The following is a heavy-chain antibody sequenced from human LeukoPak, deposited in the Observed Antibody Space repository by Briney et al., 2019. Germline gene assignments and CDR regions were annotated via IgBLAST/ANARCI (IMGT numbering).Heavy chain of an antibody. CDR1: GGTFSSYA. CDR2: IIPIFGTA. D-gene: IGHD6-19*01. J-gene: IGHJ4*02. V-gene: IGHV1-69*13. Sequence: ASVKVSCKASGGTFSSYAIGWVRQAPGQGLEWMGGIIPIFGTANYAQKFQGRVTITADESTSTAYMELSSLRSEDTAVHYCARAVSSGWYTGFDYWGQGTLVTVSS. CDR3: ARAVSSGWYTGFDY.